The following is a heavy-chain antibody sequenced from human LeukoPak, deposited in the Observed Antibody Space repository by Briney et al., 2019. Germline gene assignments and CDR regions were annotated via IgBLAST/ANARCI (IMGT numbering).Heavy chain of an antibody. Sequence: GGSLRLSCVASGFIFSDHAFHWVRQSPDKGLDWGALIGSDGTKQYYADSVQGRFTVSRENSKNTLFLQMNTVRADDTAVYFCARQMTSTRLFDSWGQGTLVTVSS. V-gene: IGHV3-30*04. CDR1: GFIFSDHA. J-gene: IGHJ4*02. CDR2: IGSDGTKQ. D-gene: IGHD5/OR15-5a*01. CDR3: ARQMTSTRLFDS.